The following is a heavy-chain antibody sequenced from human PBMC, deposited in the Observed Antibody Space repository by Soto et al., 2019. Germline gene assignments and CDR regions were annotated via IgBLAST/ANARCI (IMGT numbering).Heavy chain of an antibody. D-gene: IGHD3-3*01. V-gene: IGHV4-61*01. Sequence: QVQLQESGPGLVKPSETLSLTCTVSGGSFKSGSYSWSWIRQPPGKGLEWIVYVYHTGRTSYNPSLKSRVAISMDTSKNQFYLNLDSVTAADTTVYFCARDFAYFDSWGQGTLITVSS. CDR3: ARDFAYFDS. CDR2: VYHTGRT. CDR1: GGSFKSGSYS. J-gene: IGHJ4*02.